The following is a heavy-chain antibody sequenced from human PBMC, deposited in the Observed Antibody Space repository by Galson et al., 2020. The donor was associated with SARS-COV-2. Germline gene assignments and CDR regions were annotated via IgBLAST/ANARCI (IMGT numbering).Heavy chain of an antibody. V-gene: IGHV4-38-2*02. D-gene: IGHD6-6*01. CDR3: AREGSSSSGHY. J-gene: IGHJ4*02. Sequence: SETLSLTCDVSGYSISSGYYWGWIRQPPGKGREWIGAVYHSGETYYNPSLKSRVRVSVDTTNNFFSLRLRSVTAADTAVYYCAREGSSSSGHYWGQGILVTVAS. CDR2: VYHSGET. CDR1: GYSISSGYY.